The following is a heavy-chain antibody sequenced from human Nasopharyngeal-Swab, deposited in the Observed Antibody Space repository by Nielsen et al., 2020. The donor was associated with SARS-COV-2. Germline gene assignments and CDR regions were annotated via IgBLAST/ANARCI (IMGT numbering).Heavy chain of an antibody. Sequence: WICQPPGKGLEWIGYIYYSGSTYYNPSLKSRVTISVDTSKNQFSLKLSSVTAADTAVYYCARDSPRGVISYWGQGTLVTVSS. V-gene: IGHV4-30-4*01. D-gene: IGHD3-10*01. CDR2: IYYSGST. CDR3: ARDSPRGVISY. J-gene: IGHJ4*02.